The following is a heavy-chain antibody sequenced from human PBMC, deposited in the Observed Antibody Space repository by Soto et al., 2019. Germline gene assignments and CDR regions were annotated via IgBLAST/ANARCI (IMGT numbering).Heavy chain of an antibody. D-gene: IGHD3-22*01. V-gene: IGHV3-30*18. CDR2: ISYDGSNK. J-gene: IGHJ5*02. CDR3: AKNYYDSSGHQNWFDP. CDR1: GFTFSSYG. Sequence: GGSLRLSCAASGFTFSSYGMHWVRQAPGKGLEWVAVISYDGSNKYYADSVKGRFTISRDNSKNTLYLQMNSLRAEDTAVYYCAKNYYDSSGHQNWFDPRGQGTLVTVSS.